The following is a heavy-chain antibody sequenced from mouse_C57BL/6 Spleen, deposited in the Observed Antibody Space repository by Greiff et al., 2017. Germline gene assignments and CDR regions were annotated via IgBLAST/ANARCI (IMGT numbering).Heavy chain of an antibody. D-gene: IGHD1-1*01. CDR1: GFTFSSYG. J-gene: IGHJ4*01. Sequence: EVKLMESGGDLVKPGGSLKLSCAASGFTFSSYGMSWVRQTPDKRLEWVATISSGGSYTYYPDSVKGRFTISRDNAKNTLYLQMSSLKSEDTAMYCCARHYYGFYAMDYWGQGTSVTVSS. CDR2: ISSGGSYT. CDR3: ARHYYGFYAMDY. V-gene: IGHV5-6*01.